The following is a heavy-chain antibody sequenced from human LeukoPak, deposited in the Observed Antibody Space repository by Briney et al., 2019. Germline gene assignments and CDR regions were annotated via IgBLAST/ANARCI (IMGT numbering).Heavy chain of an antibody. D-gene: IGHD5-18*01. J-gene: IGHJ4*02. V-gene: IGHV4-34*01. Sequence: PSETLSLTCAVYSGSFSGYYWSWIRQPPGKGLEGIGEINHSGSTNYNPSLKSRVTISVDTSKNQFSLKLSSVTAADTAVYYCARGRPYRRIQLWLTGPFDYWGQGTLVTVSS. CDR3: ARGRPYRRIQLWLTGPFDY. CDR2: INHSGST. CDR1: SGSFSGYY.